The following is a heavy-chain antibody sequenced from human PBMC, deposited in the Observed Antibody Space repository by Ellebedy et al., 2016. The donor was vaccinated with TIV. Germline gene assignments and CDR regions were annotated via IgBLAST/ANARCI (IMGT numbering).Heavy chain of an antibody. CDR2: INPSSGST. CDR1: GYTFSNYF. V-gene: IGHV1-46*04. D-gene: IGHD2-21*02. J-gene: IGHJ2*01. CDR3: AREFRYCGGDCYRYFDL. Sequence: AASVKVSCKASGYTFSNYFVHWVRQAPGQGLEWMGIINPSSGSTTYAQKLQGRLTMTRDTSTSTVYMELRSLRSDDTAVYYCAREFRYCGGDCYRYFDLWGRGTLVTVSS.